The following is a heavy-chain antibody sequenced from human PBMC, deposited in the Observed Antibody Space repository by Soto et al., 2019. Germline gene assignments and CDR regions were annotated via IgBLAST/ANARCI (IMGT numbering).Heavy chain of an antibody. Sequence: QVQLQESGPGLVKPSETLSLTCTVSGGSISSYYWSWIRQPPGKGLEWIGYIYYSGSTNYNPSLKGRVTISVDPSKNQFSLKLSSVTAADTAVYYCARGRGGWFINQLLNAFDIWGQGTMVTVSS. CDR2: IYYSGST. CDR1: GGSISSYY. V-gene: IGHV4-59*01. CDR3: ARGRGGWFINQLLNAFDI. D-gene: IGHD2-2*01. J-gene: IGHJ3*02.